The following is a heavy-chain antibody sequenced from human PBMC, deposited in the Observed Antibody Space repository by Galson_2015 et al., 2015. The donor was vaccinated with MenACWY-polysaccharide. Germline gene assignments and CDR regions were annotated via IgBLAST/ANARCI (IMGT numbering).Heavy chain of an antibody. Sequence: LRLSCAASGFPFSTYCMHWVRQAPGRGLVWVSRITSDGSSTNYADSVKGRFTISRDNAKNTLYLQMNSLRAEDTALYYCARGYSAYDWGLGTLVTVPA. CDR1: GFPFSTYC. V-gene: IGHV3-74*01. D-gene: IGHD5-12*01. CDR3: ARGYSAYD. J-gene: IGHJ4*02. CDR2: ITSDGSST.